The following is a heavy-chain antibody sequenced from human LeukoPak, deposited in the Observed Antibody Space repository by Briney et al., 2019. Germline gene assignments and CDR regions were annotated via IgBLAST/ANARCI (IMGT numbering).Heavy chain of an antibody. CDR2: IYYSGNT. CDR1: GDSIRSTSYY. CDR3: ARGLDGYNADY. J-gene: IGHJ4*02. V-gene: IGHV4-39*07. Sequence: SETLSLTCTVSGDSIRSTSYYWGWIRQPPGKGLEWIGSIYYSGNTYYNPSLKSRVTISVDTSKNQFSLKLSSVTAADTAVYYCARGLDGYNADYWGQGTLVTVSS. D-gene: IGHD5-24*01.